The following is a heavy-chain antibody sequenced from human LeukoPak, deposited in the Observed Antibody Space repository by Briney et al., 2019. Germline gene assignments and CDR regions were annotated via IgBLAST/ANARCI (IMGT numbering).Heavy chain of an antibody. CDR1: GPSTTMQY. CDR3: ASLVCSEAPLEF. V-gene: IGHV4-59*08. Sequence: PSETLSLTCLVSGPSTTMQYGSWVRQPPGEGLEWIGYMYYTGSTNYNPSLKSRVNISVDTSKNQSSLKQTSVTAADTAVYCCASLVCSEAPLEFWGRGALVTVSA. J-gene: IGHJ4*02. D-gene: IGHD6-6*01. CDR2: MYYTGST.